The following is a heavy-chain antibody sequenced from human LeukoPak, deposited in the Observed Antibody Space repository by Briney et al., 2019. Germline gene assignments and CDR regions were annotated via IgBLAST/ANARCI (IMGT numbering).Heavy chain of an antibody. D-gene: IGHD2-8*02. Sequence: GGSLRDTCPSTRLTYSRYPWHAVGQAPGKGLEWVSAISGIGGKTYYADSVKGRFTISRDNSKNTLYLRMNSLRAEDTAVYYCARISCTGNRCKPYAYYDIDVGGQGTTVTVSS. J-gene: IGHJ6*02. CDR3: ARISCTGNRCKPYAYYDIDV. CDR2: ISGIGGKT. V-gene: IGHV3-23*01. CDR1: RLTYSRYP.